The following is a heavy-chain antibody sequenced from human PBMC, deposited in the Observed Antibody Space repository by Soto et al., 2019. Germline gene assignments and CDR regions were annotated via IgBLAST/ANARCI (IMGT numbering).Heavy chain of an antibody. CDR1: GGSISSSNW. J-gene: IGHJ6*02. V-gene: IGHV4-4*02. CDR2: IYHSGST. D-gene: IGHD2-15*01. CDR3: ASNIVVVAATDYYYYGMDV. Sequence: PSETLSLTCAVSGGSISSSNWWSWVRQPPGKGLEWIGEIYHSGSTNHNPSRKSRVTISVDKSKNQFSLKLSSVTAADTAVYYRASNIVVVAATDYYYYGMDVWGQGTTVTVSS.